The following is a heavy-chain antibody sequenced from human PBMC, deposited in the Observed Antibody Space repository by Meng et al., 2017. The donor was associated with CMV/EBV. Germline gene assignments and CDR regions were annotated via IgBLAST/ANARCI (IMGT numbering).Heavy chain of an antibody. CDR3: ARGAYSSSSSPLFFGYYYGMDV. D-gene: IGHD6-6*01. CDR2: TRNKANSYTT. V-gene: IGHV3-72*01. CDR1: GFTFSDHY. J-gene: IGHJ6*02. Sequence: GEFLKISCAASGFTFSDHYMDWVRQAPGKGLEWVGRTRNKANSYTTEYAASVKGRFTISRDDSKNSLYLQMNSLRAEDTAVYYCARGAYSSSSSPLFFGYYYGMDVWGQGTTVTVSS.